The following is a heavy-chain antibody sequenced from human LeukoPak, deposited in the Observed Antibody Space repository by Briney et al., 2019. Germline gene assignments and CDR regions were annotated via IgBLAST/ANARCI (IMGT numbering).Heavy chain of an antibody. CDR3: ARGRRYQLLNFDY. D-gene: IGHD2-2*01. J-gene: IGHJ4*02. V-gene: IGHV4-34*01. Sequence: SETLSLTCAVYGGSFSGYYWSWIRQPPGKGLEWIGEINHSGSTNYSPSLKSRVTISVDTSKNQFSLKLSSVTAADTAVYYCARGRRYQLLNFDYWGQGTLVTVSS. CDR2: INHSGST. CDR1: GGSFSGYY.